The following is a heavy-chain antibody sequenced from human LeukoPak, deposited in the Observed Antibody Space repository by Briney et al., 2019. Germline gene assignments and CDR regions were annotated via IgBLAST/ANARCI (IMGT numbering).Heavy chain of an antibody. CDR1: GGSISGYH. CDR2: IYYSGSG. V-gene: IGHV4-59*01. CDR3: ARVPRSYYYYYYMDV. Sequence: SETLSLTCNVSGGSISGYHWSWIRQPPGKGLEWLGYIYYSGSGNYNPSFKSRVTMSADTSKNQFSLKLSSVTAADTAVYYCARVPRSYYYYYYMDVWGKGTTVTVSS. J-gene: IGHJ6*03.